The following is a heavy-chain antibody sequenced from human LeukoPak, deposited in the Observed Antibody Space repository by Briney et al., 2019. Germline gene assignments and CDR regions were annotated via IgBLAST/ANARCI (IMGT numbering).Heavy chain of an antibody. CDR1: GFTLGSYA. CDR2: ISYDGSNK. Sequence: GRSLRLSCPPAGFTLGSYAMHWVSQAPGKWLEWVADISYDGSNKYYADSVTGRFTISRDNAKNSRYLQMSSLRPEDTALYFCVRDILPTGAFSFDYWGQGTLVTVSS. D-gene: IGHD3-10*01. J-gene: IGHJ4*02. CDR3: VRDILPTGAFSFDY. V-gene: IGHV3-30*04.